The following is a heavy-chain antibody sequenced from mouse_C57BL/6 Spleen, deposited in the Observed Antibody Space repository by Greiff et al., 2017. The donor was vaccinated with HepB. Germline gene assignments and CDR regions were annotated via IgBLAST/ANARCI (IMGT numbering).Heavy chain of an antibody. CDR1: GYTFTDYY. CDR3: ARSGGYDNYAMDY. J-gene: IGHJ4*01. D-gene: IGHD2-2*01. V-gene: IGHV1-19*01. CDR2: INPYNGGT. Sequence: EVQLQQSGPVLVKPGASVKMSCKASGYTFTDYYMNWVKQSHGKSLEWIGVINPYNGGTSYNQKFKGTATLTVDKSSSTAYMELNSLTSEDSAVYYGARSGGYDNYAMDYWGQGTSVTVSS.